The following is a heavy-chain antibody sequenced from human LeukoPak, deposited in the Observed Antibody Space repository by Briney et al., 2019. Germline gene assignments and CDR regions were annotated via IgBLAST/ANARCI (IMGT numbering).Heavy chain of an antibody. CDR3: ARRGLWIQLYYFDY. CDR1: GGSFSGYY. Sequence: SETLSLTCAVYGGSFSGYYWSWIRQPPGKGLEWIGEINHSGSTNYNPSLKSRVTISVDTSKNQFSLKLSSVTAADTAVYYCARRGLWIQLYYFDYWGQGTLVTVSS. CDR2: INHSGST. V-gene: IGHV4-34*01. D-gene: IGHD5-18*01. J-gene: IGHJ4*02.